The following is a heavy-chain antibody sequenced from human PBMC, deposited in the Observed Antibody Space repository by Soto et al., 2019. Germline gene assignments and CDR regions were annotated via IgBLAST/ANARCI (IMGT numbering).Heavy chain of an antibody. D-gene: IGHD5-12*01. CDR1: GYTFTGYY. V-gene: IGHV1-2*04. CDR3: ARAVPIVATDYYYGMDV. Sequence: ASVKVSCKASGYTFTGYYMHWVRQAPGQGLEWMGWINPNSGGTNYAQKFQGWVTMTRDTSISTAYMELSRLRSDDTAVCYCARAVPIVATDYYYGMDVWGQGTTVTVSS. J-gene: IGHJ6*02. CDR2: INPNSGGT.